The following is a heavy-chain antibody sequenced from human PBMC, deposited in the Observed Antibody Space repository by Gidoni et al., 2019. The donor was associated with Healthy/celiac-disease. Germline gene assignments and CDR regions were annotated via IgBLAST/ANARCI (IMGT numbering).Heavy chain of an antibody. Sequence: GFTFSSYGMHWVRQAPGKGLEWVAVIWYDGSNKYYADSVKGRFTISRDNSKNTLYLHMNSLRAEGTAVYYCAREGGNDYDPLDYWGQGTLVTVSS. D-gene: IGHD4-17*01. J-gene: IGHJ4*02. V-gene: IGHV3-33*01. CDR1: GFTFSSYG. CDR2: IWYDGSNK. CDR3: AREGGNDYDPLDY.